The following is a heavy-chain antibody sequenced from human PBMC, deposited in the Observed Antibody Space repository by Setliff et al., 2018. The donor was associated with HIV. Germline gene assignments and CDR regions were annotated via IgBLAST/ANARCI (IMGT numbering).Heavy chain of an antibody. D-gene: IGHD3-22*01. Sequence: PGGSLRLSCAASRFTFSDYYMSWIRQAPGKGLEWVSYISSRGTTIYYADSVKGRFTISRDNAKNSLYLQVNSLRAEDTAVYYCARFRRSGYNYVEGTALAYWGQGTLVTVSS. J-gene: IGHJ4*02. CDR1: RFTFSDYY. CDR2: ISSRGTTI. V-gene: IGHV3-11*01. CDR3: ARFRRSGYNYVEGTALAY.